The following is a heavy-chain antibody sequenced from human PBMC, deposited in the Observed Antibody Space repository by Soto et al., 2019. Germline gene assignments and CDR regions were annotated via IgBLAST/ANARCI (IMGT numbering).Heavy chain of an antibody. V-gene: IGHV1-3*01. Sequence: ASVKVSCKASGYTFTSYAMHWVRQAPGQRLEWMGWINAGNGNTKYSQKFQGRVTITRDTSASTAYMELSSLRSEDTAVYYCARETQSGYSYGAPWFDPWGQGTLVTVSS. CDR2: INAGNGNT. CDR1: GYTFTSYA. J-gene: IGHJ5*02. D-gene: IGHD5-18*01. CDR3: ARETQSGYSYGAPWFDP.